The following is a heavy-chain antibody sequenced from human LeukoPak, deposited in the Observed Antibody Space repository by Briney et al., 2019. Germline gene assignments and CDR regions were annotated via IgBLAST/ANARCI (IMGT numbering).Heavy chain of an antibody. V-gene: IGHV1-46*01. CDR3: ARERALIMITFGGVIDP. D-gene: IGHD3-16*01. CDR1: GYTFTSYY. Sequence: ASVKVSCKASGYTFTSYYMHWVRQAPGQGLEWMGIINPSGGSTSYAQKFQGRVTMTRDMSTSTVYMELSSLRSEDTAVYYCARERALIMITFGGVIDPWGQGTLVTVSS. CDR2: INPSGGST. J-gene: IGHJ5*02.